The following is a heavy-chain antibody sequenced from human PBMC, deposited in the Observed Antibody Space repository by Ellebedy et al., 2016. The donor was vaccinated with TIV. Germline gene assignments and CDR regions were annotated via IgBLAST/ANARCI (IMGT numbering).Heavy chain of an antibody. J-gene: IGHJ6*02. CDR2: IYSGGST. Sequence: GESLKISCAASEVTVSSNYMSWVRQAPGKGLEWVSVIYSGGSTYYADSVKGRVTVSRDNSKNTLYLQMNSRRAEETAVYYCARGRQSYGMDVWGQGTTVTVSS. V-gene: IGHV3-66*01. CDR1: EVTVSSNY. CDR3: ARGRQSYGMDV.